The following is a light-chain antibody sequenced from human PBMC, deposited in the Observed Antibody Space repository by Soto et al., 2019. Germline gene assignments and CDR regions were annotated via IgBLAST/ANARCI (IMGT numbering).Light chain of an antibody. V-gene: IGLV2-14*01. Sequence: QSVLTQPASVSGSPGQSITISCTGTSSDVGGYKYVSWYQQYPGKAPKLMIYEVSYRPSGVSNRSSGSKSGNTASLTISGLQAEDEADYYCSSYTISSRYVFGTGTKVTVL. J-gene: IGLJ1*01. CDR1: SSDVGGYKY. CDR2: EVS. CDR3: SSYTISSRYV.